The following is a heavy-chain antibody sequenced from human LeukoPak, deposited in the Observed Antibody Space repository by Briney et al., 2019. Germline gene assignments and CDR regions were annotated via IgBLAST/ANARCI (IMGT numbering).Heavy chain of an antibody. CDR2: ISCSCGST. CDR1: GFTFSSYV. Sequence: PGGSLRLSCAASGFTFSSYVMSWVRQAPGKGLEWVSAISCSCGSTYYAVSVKGRFTISRDNSNSTLYMQMNSLRAENTAIYYCAKSDCSSTNCYGIDYWGQGTLVTVSS. J-gene: IGHJ4*02. V-gene: IGHV3-23*01. D-gene: IGHD2-2*01. CDR3: AKSDCSSTNCYGIDY.